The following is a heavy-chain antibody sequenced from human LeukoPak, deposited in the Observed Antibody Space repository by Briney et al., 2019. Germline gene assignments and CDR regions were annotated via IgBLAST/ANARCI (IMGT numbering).Heavy chain of an antibody. CDR3: ARDLFSYDYVWGSYRAALGY. CDR1: GGTFSSYT. J-gene: IGHJ4*02. D-gene: IGHD3-16*02. CDR2: IIPILGIA. Sequence: ASVKVSCKASGGTFSSYTISWVRQAPGQGLEWMGGIIPILGIANYAQKFQGRVTITADKSTSTAYMELSSLRSEDTAVYYCARDLFSYDYVWGSYRAALGYWGQGTLVTVSS. V-gene: IGHV1-69*10.